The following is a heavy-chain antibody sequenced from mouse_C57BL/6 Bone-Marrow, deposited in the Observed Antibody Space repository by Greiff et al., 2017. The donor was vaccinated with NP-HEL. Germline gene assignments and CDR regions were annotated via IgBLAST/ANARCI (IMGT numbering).Heavy chain of an antibody. CDR3: ARSFYYYGRGYWYFDV. CDR2: IDPANGNT. D-gene: IGHD1-1*01. V-gene: IGHV14-3*01. CDR1: GFNIKNTY. J-gene: IGHJ1*03. Sequence: VQLQQSVAELVRPGASVKLSCTASGFNIKNTYMHWVKQRPEQGLEWLGRIDPANGNTKYAPKFQGKATITAHTTSHTAYLQLSSLTSEDTAIYYCARSFYYYGRGYWYFDVWGTGTTVTVSS.